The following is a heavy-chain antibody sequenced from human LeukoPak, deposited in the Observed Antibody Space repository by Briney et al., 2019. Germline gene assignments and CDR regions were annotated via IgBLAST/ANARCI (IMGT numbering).Heavy chain of an antibody. Sequence: GASVKVSCKASGYTFTSYGISWVRQAPGQGLEWMGWINPNSGGTNYAQKFQGRVTMTRDTSISTAYMELSRLRSDDTAVYYCARAGHGYGSGRDFDYWGQGTLVTVSS. CDR3: ARAGHGYGSGRDFDY. CDR2: INPNSGGT. J-gene: IGHJ4*02. CDR1: GYTFTSYG. D-gene: IGHD3-10*01. V-gene: IGHV1-2*02.